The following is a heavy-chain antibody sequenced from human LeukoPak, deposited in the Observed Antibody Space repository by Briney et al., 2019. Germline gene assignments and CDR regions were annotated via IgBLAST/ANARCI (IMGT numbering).Heavy chain of an antibody. CDR3: VRGTPTPGMDY. CDR1: GYPFSAHF. V-gene: IGHV7-4-1*02. D-gene: IGHD3-10*01. J-gene: IGHJ4*02. Sequence: ASVTVSCKASGYPFSAHFLNWVRQALGQGLEWMGNIDTTTGNPRYAQDFTGRFVFSLDTSVSTAYLQITSLKADDTAAYYCVRGTPTPGMDYWGQGTQVTVSS. CDR2: IDTTTGNP.